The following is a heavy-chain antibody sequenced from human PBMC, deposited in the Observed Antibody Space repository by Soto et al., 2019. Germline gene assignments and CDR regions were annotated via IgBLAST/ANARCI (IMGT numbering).Heavy chain of an antibody. J-gene: IGHJ5*02. Sequence: GGSLRLSCAASGFTFSNAWMNWVRQAPGKGLEWVGRIKSKTDGGTTDYAAPVKGRFTISRDNSKNTLYLQMNSLKTEDTAVYYCTTDQNDYVWGSYRYISWFDPWGQGTLVTVSS. V-gene: IGHV3-15*07. CDR2: IKSKTDGGTT. D-gene: IGHD3-16*02. CDR1: GFTFSNAW. CDR3: TTDQNDYVWGSYRYISWFDP.